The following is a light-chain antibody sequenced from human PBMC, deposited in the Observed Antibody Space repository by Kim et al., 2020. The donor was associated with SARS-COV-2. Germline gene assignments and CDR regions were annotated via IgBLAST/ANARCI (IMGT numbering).Light chain of an antibody. CDR3: LQSYSFPFT. V-gene: IGKV1-12*01. CDR2: AAS. CDR1: QNIGTW. J-gene: IGKJ3*01. Sequence: ASVGDRVTITCRASQNIGTWLGWYQQKPGKAPKVLVCAASSLQTGVPSRFSGSGSGTDFTLTISGLQPEDLATYFCLQSYSFPFTFGPGTKVDIK.